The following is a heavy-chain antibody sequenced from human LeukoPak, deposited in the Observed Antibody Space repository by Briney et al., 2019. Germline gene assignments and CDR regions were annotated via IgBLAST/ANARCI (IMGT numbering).Heavy chain of an antibody. CDR1: GFTFSSYS. J-gene: IGHJ4*02. V-gene: IGHV3-48*01. CDR3: ARDYGDYYDSSGYDY. D-gene: IGHD3-22*01. Sequence: PGGSLRLSCAAFGFTFSSYSMNWVRQAPGKGLEWVSYISSSSSTIYYADSVKGRFTISRDNAKNSLYLQMNSLRAEDTAVYYCARDYGDYYDSSGYDYWGQGTLVTVSS. CDR2: ISSSSSTI.